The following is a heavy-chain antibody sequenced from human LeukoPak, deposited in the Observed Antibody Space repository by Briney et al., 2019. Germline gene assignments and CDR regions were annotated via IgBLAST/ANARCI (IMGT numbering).Heavy chain of an antibody. Sequence: ASVKVSCKASGYTFTNFDINWVRQATGQGLEWMGWMNPNSGNTGYAQNFQDRVTMTRNTSISTAYMELSSLRSEDTAVYYCASSVLRFLEWLLFYWGQGTLVTVSS. J-gene: IGHJ4*02. D-gene: IGHD3-3*01. V-gene: IGHV1-8*01. CDR1: GYTFTNFD. CDR2: MNPNSGNT. CDR3: ASSVLRFLEWLLFY.